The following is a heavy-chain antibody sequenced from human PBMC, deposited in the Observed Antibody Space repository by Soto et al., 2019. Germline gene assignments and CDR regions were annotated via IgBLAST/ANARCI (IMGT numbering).Heavy chain of an antibody. J-gene: IGHJ6*02. CDR1: GGSISVYY. D-gene: IGHD3-3*01. Sequence: SETLSLTCTVSGGSISVYYWSWIRQPPGKGLEWIGYIYYSGSTKYNPSLKSRITISIDTSKNQFSLKLSSVTAADTAVYYCAALWTGFYGMDVWGQGTTVTVSS. CDR2: IYYSGST. V-gene: IGHV4-59*01. CDR3: AALWTGFYGMDV.